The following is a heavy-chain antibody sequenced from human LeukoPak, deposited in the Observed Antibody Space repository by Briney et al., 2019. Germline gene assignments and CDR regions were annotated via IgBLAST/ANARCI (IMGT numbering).Heavy chain of an antibody. V-gene: IGHV4-4*09. CDR3: ARILGIGVKSYYYYMDV. CDR1: GGSISSYY. D-gene: IGHD3-22*01. CDR2: IYTSGNT. Sequence: PSETLSLTCTVSGGSISSYYWSWIRQPPGKGLEWIGNIYTSGNTNYNPSLKSRVAISVDTSKNQFSLKLNSVTAADTAVYYRARILGIGVKSYYYYMDVWGKGTTVTVSS. J-gene: IGHJ6*03.